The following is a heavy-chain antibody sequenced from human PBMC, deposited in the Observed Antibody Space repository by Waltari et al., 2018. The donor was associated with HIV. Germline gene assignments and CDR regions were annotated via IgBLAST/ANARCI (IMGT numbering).Heavy chain of an antibody. CDR2: MRGRAGNT. Sequence: EVQLLESGGGLVQTGGSLRLSCAASGFTFSNYGMNWVRQAPGKGMVWVSAMRGRAGNTYYADSLKGRFTISRDNSKNTLYLQMNSLRAEDTAVYFCVKEHQYSHTWYSYYGMDVWDQGTTVTVSS. CDR1: GFTFSNYG. D-gene: IGHD6-13*01. CDR3: VKEHQYSHTWYSYYGMDV. V-gene: IGHV3-23*01. J-gene: IGHJ6*02.